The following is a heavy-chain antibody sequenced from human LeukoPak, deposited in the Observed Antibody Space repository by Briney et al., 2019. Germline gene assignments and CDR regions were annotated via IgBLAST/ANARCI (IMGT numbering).Heavy chain of an antibody. CDR1: GFSFDTYA. V-gene: IGHV3-23*01. D-gene: IGHD4-23*01. CDR2: ISGSGGNS. J-gene: IGHJ4*02. CDR3: AKERQGGNSYGDEAFYFDY. Sequence: GGSLRLACTASGFSFDTYAMNWVRQVPGKGLEWVSGISGSGGNSYYADSVKGRFTISRDNSKNTLYLQMHSLRAEDTAIYYCAKERQGGNSYGDEAFYFDYWGQGTLVTVSS.